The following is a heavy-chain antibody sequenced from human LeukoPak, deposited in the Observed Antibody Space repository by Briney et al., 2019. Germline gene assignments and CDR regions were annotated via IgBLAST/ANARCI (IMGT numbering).Heavy chain of an antibody. D-gene: IGHD3-9*01. Sequence: PGGSLRLSCAASGFTFSSYGMHWVRQAPGKGLEWVAVIWYDGSNKYYADSVKGRFTISRDNSKNTLYLQMNSLRAEDTAVYYCARLLGRYFDWYSRGYGMDVWGQGTTVTVSS. CDR1: GFTFSSYG. CDR3: ARLLGRYFDWYSRGYGMDV. V-gene: IGHV3-33*01. J-gene: IGHJ6*02. CDR2: IWYDGSNK.